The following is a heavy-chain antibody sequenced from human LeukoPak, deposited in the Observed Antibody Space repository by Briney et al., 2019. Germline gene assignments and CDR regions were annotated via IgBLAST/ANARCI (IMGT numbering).Heavy chain of an antibody. CDR3: ARGRNDNGGMFFDS. CDR1: GGSIRSYY. J-gene: IGHJ4*02. V-gene: IGHV4-59*01. CDR2: ISYSGYT. Sequence: SETLSLTCTVSGGSIRSYYWSWIRQAPGKGLEWIGFISYSGYTSYSPSLKSRVAISVDTSKSQFSLRLSSLTAADTAIYYCARGRNDNGGMFFDSWAQGTLVTVSP. D-gene: IGHD4-23*01.